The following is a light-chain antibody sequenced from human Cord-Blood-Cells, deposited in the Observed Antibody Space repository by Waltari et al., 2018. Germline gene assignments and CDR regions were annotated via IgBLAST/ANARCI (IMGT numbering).Light chain of an antibody. J-gene: IGLJ1*01. CDR2: EVS. Sequence: QSALTQPAPVSGSPGQSITISCTGPSSDVGGYNYVPWSQQHPGKAPNLMIYEVSNRPSGVSNRFSGSKSGNTASLTISGLPAEDEADYYCSSYTSSSTLNYVFGTGTKVTVL. CDR1: SSDVGGYNY. CDR3: SSYTSSSTLNYV. V-gene: IGLV2-14*01.